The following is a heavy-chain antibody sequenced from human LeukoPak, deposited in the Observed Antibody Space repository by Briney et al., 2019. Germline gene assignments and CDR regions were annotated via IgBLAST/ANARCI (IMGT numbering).Heavy chain of an antibody. V-gene: IGHV4-38-2*01. Sequence: SETLSLTCAVSGYSFSSGYYWGWIRQPPGKGLEWIGSIYHSGSTYYNPSLKSRVTISVDTSKNQFSLKLSSVTAADTAVYYCARQLVGADAFDIWGQGTMVTVSS. D-gene: IGHD3-10*01. CDR3: ARQLVGADAFDI. CDR2: IYHSGST. J-gene: IGHJ3*02. CDR1: GYSFSSGYY.